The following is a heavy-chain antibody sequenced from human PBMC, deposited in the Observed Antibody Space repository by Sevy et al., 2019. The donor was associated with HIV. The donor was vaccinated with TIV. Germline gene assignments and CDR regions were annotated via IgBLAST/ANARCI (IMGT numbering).Heavy chain of an antibody. CDR3: ARDEAMDY. V-gene: IGHV3-30-3*01. Sequence: GGSLRLSCAASGFTFSSYAMHWVRQAPGKGLEGVAVISYDGSNKYYADSVKGRFTISRDNSKNTLYLQMNSLRAEDTAVYYCARDEAMDYWGQGTLVTVSS. CDR1: GFTFSSYA. J-gene: IGHJ4*02. D-gene: IGHD2-2*01. CDR2: ISYDGSNK.